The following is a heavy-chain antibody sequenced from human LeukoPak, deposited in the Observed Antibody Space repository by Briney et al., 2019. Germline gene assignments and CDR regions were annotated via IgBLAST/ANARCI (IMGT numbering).Heavy chain of an antibody. CDR2: IYTSGST. CDR1: GGSISSYY. Sequence: SETLSLTCTVSGGSISSYYWSWIRQPAGKGLEWIGRIYTSGSTNYNPSLKSRVTMSVDTSKNQFSLKLSSVTAADTAVYYCARAECSSTSCYTWYFDLWGRGTLVTVSS. J-gene: IGHJ2*01. D-gene: IGHD2-2*02. CDR3: ARAECSSTSCYTWYFDL. V-gene: IGHV4-4*07.